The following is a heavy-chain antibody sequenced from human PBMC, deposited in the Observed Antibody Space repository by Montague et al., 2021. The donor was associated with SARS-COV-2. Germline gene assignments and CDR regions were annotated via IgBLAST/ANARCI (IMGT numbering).Heavy chain of an antibody. Sequence: SETLSLTCTVSGGSISSSVYYWCWIRQPPGKGLEWIGYIYYSGSTYYNPSLKSRVTISVDTSKNQFSLKLSSVTAADTAGDYCARNLRPDASWGGFDPWGQGTLVTVSS. V-gene: IGHV4-39*07. CDR3: ARNLRPDASWGGFDP. J-gene: IGHJ5*02. CDR1: GGSISSSVYY. CDR2: IYYSGST. D-gene: IGHD7-27*01.